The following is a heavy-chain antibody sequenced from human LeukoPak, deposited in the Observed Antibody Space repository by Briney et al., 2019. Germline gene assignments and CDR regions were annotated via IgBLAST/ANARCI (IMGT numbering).Heavy chain of an antibody. CDR3: AREIWFGELFGAFDI. J-gene: IGHJ3*02. Sequence: ASVKVSCKASGYTFTSYAMNWVRQAPGQGLEWMGWINTNTGNLTYAQGFTGRFVFSLDTSVSTAYLQISSLKAEDTAVYYCAREIWFGELFGAFDIWGKGQWSPSLQ. CDR1: GYTFTSYA. V-gene: IGHV7-4-1*02. D-gene: IGHD3-10*01. CDR2: INTNTGNL.